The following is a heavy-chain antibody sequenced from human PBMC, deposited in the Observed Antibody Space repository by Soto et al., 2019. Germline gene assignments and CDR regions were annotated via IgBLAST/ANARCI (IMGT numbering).Heavy chain of an antibody. CDR3: ARDEGMYYYDSSGYYCDY. CDR1: GYTFTSYY. J-gene: IGHJ4*02. CDR2: INPSGGST. Sequence: ASVKVSCKASGYTFTSYYMHWVRQAPGQGLEWMGIINPSGGSTSYAQKFQGRVTITADKSTSTAYMELSSLRSEDTAVYYCARDEGMYYYDSSGYYCDYWGQGTLVTVSS. D-gene: IGHD3-22*01. V-gene: IGHV1-46*01.